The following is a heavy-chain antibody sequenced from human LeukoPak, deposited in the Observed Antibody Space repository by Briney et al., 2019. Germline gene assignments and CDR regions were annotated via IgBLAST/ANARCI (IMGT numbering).Heavy chain of an antibody. CDR2: ISSSSSYI. V-gene: IGHV3-21*01. CDR1: GFTFSSYS. Sequence: GGSLRLSCAASGFTFSSYSMNWVRQAPGKGLEWVSSISSSSSYIYYADSVKGRFAISRDNAKNSLYLQMNSLRAEDTAVYYCARVAGIGFDYWGQGTLVTVSS. J-gene: IGHJ4*02. CDR3: ARVAGIGFDY. D-gene: IGHD1-26*01.